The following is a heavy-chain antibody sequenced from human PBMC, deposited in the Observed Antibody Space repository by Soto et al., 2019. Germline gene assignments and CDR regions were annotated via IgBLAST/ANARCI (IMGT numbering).Heavy chain of an antibody. V-gene: IGHV3-33*01. J-gene: IGHJ4*02. CDR1: GFTFSSYG. D-gene: IGHD5-18*01. CDR2: IWYDGSNK. Sequence: PGGSLRLSCAASGFTFSSYGMHWVRQAPGKGLEWVAVIWYDGSNKYYADSVKGRFTISRDNSKNTLYLQMNSLRAEDTAVYYCARVLQLWHHLDYWGQGTLVTVSS. CDR3: ARVLQLWHHLDY.